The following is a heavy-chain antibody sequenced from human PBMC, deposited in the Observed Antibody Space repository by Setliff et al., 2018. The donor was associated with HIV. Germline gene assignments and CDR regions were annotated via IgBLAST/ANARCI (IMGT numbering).Heavy chain of an antibody. D-gene: IGHD6-19*01. CDR2: IYTSGST. V-gene: IGHV4-61*02. J-gene: IGHJ4*02. CDR3: ARFIAVAGFDY. Sequence: SETLSLTCTFSGDSISSGNYYWSWIRQPAGKGLEWIGRIYTSGSTNYNPSLKSRVTISVDTSKNQFSLKLSSVTAADTAVYYCARFIAVAGFDYWGQGTLVTVSS. CDR1: GDSISSGNYY.